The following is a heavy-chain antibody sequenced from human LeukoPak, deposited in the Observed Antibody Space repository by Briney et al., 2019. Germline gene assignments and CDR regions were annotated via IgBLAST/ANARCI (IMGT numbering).Heavy chain of an antibody. D-gene: IGHD3-16*01. CDR3: ARVRGGYYFDY. J-gene: IGHJ4*02. CDR1: GFIFSSYW. Sequence: PGGSLRLSCAASGFIFSSYWMTWVRQAPGKGLEWVANIKQHGNEKYYVDSVKGRFTTSRDNAKNSLHLQMNSLRAEDTAVYYCARVRGGYYFDYWGQGTLVTVSS. CDR2: IKQHGNEK. V-gene: IGHV3-7*05.